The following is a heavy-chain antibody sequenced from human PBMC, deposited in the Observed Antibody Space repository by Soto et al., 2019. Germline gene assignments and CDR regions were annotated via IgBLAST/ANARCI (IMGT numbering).Heavy chain of an antibody. D-gene: IGHD6-6*01. CDR1: VGTFSNYA. V-gene: IGHV1-69*01. CDR2: FIPVFGTT. Sequence: QVQLVQSGAEVKKPGSSVKVSCKASVGTFSNYAISWVRQAPGQGLEWMGGFIPVFGTTHYAQKFEGRVTITADDSTNTDMELRGLRSEDTALYYRARSIGSSSFYFDFWGQGTLITVSS. J-gene: IGHJ4*02. CDR3: ARSIGSSSFYFDF.